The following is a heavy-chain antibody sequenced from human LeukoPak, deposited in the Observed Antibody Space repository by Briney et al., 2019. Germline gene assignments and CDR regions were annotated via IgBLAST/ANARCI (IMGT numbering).Heavy chain of an antibody. D-gene: IGHD2-8*02. CDR2: IDPDGITT. CDR3: TRVQAGRSGLMDV. J-gene: IGHJ6*02. V-gene: IGHV3-74*01. Sequence: GGSLRLSCAASGFTFSRYAMSWVRQAPGEGLVWVSRIDPDGITTNYADSVKGRFTTSRDNARNTLYPQMNSLTAEDTALYYCTRVQAGRSGLMDVWGRGTTVTVSS. CDR1: GFTFSRYA.